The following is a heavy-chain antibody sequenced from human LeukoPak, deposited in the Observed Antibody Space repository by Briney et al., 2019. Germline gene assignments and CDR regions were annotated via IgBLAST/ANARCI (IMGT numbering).Heavy chain of an antibody. V-gene: IGHV4-39*01. CDR3: ARGVTMIVVVIHDWYFDL. CDR1: GGSISSSSYY. D-gene: IGHD3-22*01. CDR2: IYYTRSA. Sequence: SETLSLTCTVSGGSISSSSYYWGWIRQPPGKGLEWIGSIYYTRSAYYNPSLKSRVTISVDTSKNQFSLKLTSVTAADTAVYYCARGVTMIVVVIHDWYFDLWGRGTLVTVSS. J-gene: IGHJ2*01.